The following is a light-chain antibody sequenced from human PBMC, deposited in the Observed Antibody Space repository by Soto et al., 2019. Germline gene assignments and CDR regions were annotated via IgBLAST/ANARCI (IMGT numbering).Light chain of an antibody. J-gene: IGLJ3*02. V-gene: IGLV1-40*01. CDR1: SSNVGAGFD. CDR3: QSFDSSLSGWV. CDR2: GNN. Sequence: QSVLTQPPSVSGAPGQRVTFSCTGSSSNVGAGFDVHWYQQLPGAAPKLLIFGNNNRPSGVPDRFSGSRSATSASLAITGLQAEDEADYYCQSFDSSLSGWVFGGGTKLTVL.